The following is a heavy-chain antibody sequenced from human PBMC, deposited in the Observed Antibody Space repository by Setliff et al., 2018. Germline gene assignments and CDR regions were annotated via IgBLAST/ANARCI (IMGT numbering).Heavy chain of an antibody. CDR2: ISSRSTYI. J-gene: IGHJ4*02. Sequence: GFNFSSYAFNWVRQAPGKGLEWVSSISSRSTYIYYADSLKGRFTISRDNAKNSLYLQMNSLRAEDTAVYYCARFACSGGSCYLSSSDYWGQGTLVTVSS. D-gene: IGHD2-15*01. V-gene: IGHV3-21*01. CDR1: GFNFSSYA. CDR3: ARFACSGGSCYLSSSDY.